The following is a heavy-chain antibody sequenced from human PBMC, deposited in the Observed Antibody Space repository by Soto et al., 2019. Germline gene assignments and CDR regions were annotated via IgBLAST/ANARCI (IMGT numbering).Heavy chain of an antibody. Sequence: EVQLVESGGGLVQPGESLKLSCAVSGFTFSGSAMHWVRQASGKGLEWVGRIRSKANNYATAYAASVKGRFTISRDDSKNTAYLKMNSLKSEDTAVYYCTRGYGYYVRDYWGQGTLVTVSS. D-gene: IGHD4-17*01. CDR3: TRGYGYYVRDY. V-gene: IGHV3-73*01. J-gene: IGHJ4*02. CDR1: GFTFSGSA. CDR2: IRSKANNYAT.